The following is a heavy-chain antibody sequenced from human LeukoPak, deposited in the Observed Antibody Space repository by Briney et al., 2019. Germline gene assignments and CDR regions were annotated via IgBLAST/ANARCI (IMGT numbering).Heavy chain of an antibody. J-gene: IGHJ4*02. D-gene: IGHD3-22*01. CDR1: GGSISSYY. V-gene: IGHV4-59*08. CDR3: ARLVRTYYYDSSGYYWDY. CDR2: IYYSGST. Sequence: SETLSLTCTVSGGSISSYYWSWIRQPPGKGLEYIGYIYYSGSTNYNPSLKSRVTILVDTSKNQFSLKLSSVTAADTAVYYCARLVRTYYYDSSGYYWDYWGQGTLVTVSS.